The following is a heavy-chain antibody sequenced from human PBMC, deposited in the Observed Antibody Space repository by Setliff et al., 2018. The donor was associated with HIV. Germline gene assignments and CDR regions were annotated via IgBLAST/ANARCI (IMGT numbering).Heavy chain of an antibody. D-gene: IGHD2-21*02. Sequence: LGESLKISCKGSGYSFTSYWIAWVRQKPGKGLEWMGIIFPGDSKMHYSPSFQGRVTLSADKSISTAYLQWSSLQTSDSGMYYCARGIAALTASFDYWGQGSLVTSPQ. CDR3: ARGIAALTASFDY. J-gene: IGHJ4*02. CDR1: GYSFTSYW. V-gene: IGHV5-51*01. CDR2: IFPGDSKM.